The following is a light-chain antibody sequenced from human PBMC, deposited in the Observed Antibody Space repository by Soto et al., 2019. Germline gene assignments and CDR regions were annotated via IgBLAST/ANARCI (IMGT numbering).Light chain of an antibody. CDR3: GSWDSSLSAYV. CDR1: SSNIGGNS. J-gene: IGLJ1*01. V-gene: IGLV1-51*01. CDR2: DDN. Sequence: SVLTPPRWVCAATGEEVTISCSGSSSNIGGNSVSWYQQLPGTAPKLLIYDDNKRPSGIPDRFSGSKSGTSATLGITGFQTGDEADYYCGSWDSSLSAYVFGTRTKV.